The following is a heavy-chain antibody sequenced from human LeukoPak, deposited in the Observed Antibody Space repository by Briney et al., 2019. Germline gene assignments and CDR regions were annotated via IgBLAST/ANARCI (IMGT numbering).Heavy chain of an antibody. CDR1: GFTFSNAW. CDR3: TTDNPYSGYDPRDY. D-gene: IGHD5-12*01. CDR2: IKSKTDGGTT. V-gene: IGHV3-15*01. J-gene: IGHJ4*02. Sequence: PGGSLRLSCAASGFTFSNAWMSWVRQAPGKGLEWVGRIKSKTDGGTTDYAAPVKGRFTISRDDSKNTLYLQMNSLKTEDTAVYYCTTDNPYSGYDPRDYWGQGTLVTVSS.